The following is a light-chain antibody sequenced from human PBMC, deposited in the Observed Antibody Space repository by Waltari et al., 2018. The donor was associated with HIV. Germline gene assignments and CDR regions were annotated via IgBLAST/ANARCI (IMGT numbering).Light chain of an antibody. CDR1: QSISSC. J-gene: IGKJ2*01. Sequence: IQITQSPSTLSASVGDRVTITGRATQSISSCLAWYQQKPGKAPNILINKASSLESGVPSRFSGSGSGTEVTLTISSLQPDDFATDYCKQYNSYPYTFGQGTKLEIK. CDR3: KQYNSYPYT. CDR2: KAS. V-gene: IGKV1-5*03.